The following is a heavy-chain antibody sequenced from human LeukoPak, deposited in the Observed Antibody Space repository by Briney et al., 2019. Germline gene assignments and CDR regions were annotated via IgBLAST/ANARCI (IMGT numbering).Heavy chain of an antibody. CDR3: ARDPEGFGELCLDY. CDR1: GFTFSSYS. V-gene: IGHV3-48*01. Sequence: GGSLRLSCAASGFTFSSYSMNWVRQAPGKGLEWVSYISSSSSTIYYADSVKGRFTISRNNAKNSLYLQMNSLRAEDTAVYYCARDPEGFGELCLDYWGQGTLVTVSS. J-gene: IGHJ4*02. D-gene: IGHD3-10*01. CDR2: ISSSSSTI.